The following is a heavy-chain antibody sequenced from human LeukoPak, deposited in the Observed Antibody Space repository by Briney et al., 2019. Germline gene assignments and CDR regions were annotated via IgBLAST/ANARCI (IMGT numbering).Heavy chain of an antibody. CDR1: GGSISSSSYY. J-gene: IGHJ4*02. CDR3: ARHAGLAVAATGFDY. V-gene: IGHV4-39*01. CDR2: IHYSGST. Sequence: SETLSLTCTVSGGSISSSSYYWGWIRQPPGKGLEWVGSIHYSGSTHYNPSLKSRLTISVDTSKNQLSLKLNSVTAADTGVYYCARHAGLAVAATGFDYWGQGTLVTVSS. D-gene: IGHD6-19*01.